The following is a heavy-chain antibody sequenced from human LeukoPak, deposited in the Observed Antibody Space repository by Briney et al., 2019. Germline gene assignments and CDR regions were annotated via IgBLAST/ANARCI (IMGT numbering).Heavy chain of an antibody. Sequence: PSETLSLTCTVSGGSISSYYWSWIRQPAGKGLEWIGRIYTSGSTNYNPSLKSRVTMSVDTSKNQFSLKLSSVTAADTAVYYCARGWMGISYYGSPKLLDYWGQGTLVTVSS. CDR3: ARGWMGISYYGSPKLLDY. D-gene: IGHD3-10*01. CDR2: IYTSGST. CDR1: GGSISSYY. V-gene: IGHV4-4*07. J-gene: IGHJ4*02.